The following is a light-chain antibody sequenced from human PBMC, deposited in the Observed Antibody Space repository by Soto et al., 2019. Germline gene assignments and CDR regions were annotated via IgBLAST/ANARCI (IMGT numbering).Light chain of an antibody. J-gene: IGKJ1*01. CDR3: MQGSPWPRT. Sequence: EVVMTQSPLSLPVTLGQPASISCRSSQSLVNSDGNTYLNWFHQRPGQSPRRLIYKVSNRDSGVQDIFSGSGSGADFTLRISRVEAEDVGVYYCMQGSPWPRTFGQGTRVEIK. V-gene: IGKV2-30*01. CDR1: QSLVNSDGNTY. CDR2: KVS.